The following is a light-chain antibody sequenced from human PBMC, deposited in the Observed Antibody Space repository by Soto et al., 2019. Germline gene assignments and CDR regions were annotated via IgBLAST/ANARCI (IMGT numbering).Light chain of an antibody. Sequence: EIVLTQSPGTLSLSPGERATLSCRASQSVSSSYLAWYQQKPGQAPRFLIYGASSRATGIPDRFSGSGSGTDFTLTISRLEPEDFAVYYCQQYGSSFYTFGQGTKLEIK. J-gene: IGKJ2*01. CDR3: QQYGSSFYT. CDR2: GAS. V-gene: IGKV3-20*01. CDR1: QSVSSSY.